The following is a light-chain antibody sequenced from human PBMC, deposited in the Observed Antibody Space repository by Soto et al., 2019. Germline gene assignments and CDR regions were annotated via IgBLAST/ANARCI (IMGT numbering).Light chain of an antibody. Sequence: DIQMTHSPSAMSASVGDRVTIICPASQGISNYLAWFQQKPGTAPKVLIYHASNLQSGVPSRFSGSGSGTEFTLTISSLQPDDFATYYCQQYNSYSFGQGTKVDIK. CDR1: QGISNY. J-gene: IGKJ1*01. V-gene: IGKV1-16*01. CDR2: HAS. CDR3: QQYNSYS.